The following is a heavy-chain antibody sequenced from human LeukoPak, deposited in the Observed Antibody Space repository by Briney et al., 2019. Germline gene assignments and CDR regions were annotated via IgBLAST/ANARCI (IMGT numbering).Heavy chain of an antibody. V-gene: IGHV3-48*03. D-gene: IGHD2-2*01. CDR1: GFTFSNYE. Sequence: GGSLRLSCAGSGFTFSNYEMXXXXQAPGKGLXXXXYIXTGXSTIXXADSVKGRXXXXXDXANNSLYLQMNSLRPEDTALYYCVRRYCSSTSCTFDYWGQGTLVTVSS. CDR3: VRRYCSSTSCTFDY. CDR2: IXTGXSTI. J-gene: IGHJ4*02.